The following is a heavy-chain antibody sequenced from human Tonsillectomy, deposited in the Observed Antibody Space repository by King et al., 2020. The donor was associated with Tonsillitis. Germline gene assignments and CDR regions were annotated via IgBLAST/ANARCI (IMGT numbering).Heavy chain of an antibody. CDR3: AKSPRGSMIIDY. CDR2: ISYDGSNK. CDR1: GFTFSSYG. J-gene: IGHJ4*02. V-gene: IGHV3-30*18. D-gene: IGHD3-16*01. Sequence: VQLVQSGGGVVQPGRSLRLSCAASGFTFSSYGMHWVRQAPGKGLEWVAVISYDGSNKYYADSVKGRFTISRDNSKNTLYLQMNSLRAEETAVYYCAKSPRGSMIIDYWGQGTLVTVSS.